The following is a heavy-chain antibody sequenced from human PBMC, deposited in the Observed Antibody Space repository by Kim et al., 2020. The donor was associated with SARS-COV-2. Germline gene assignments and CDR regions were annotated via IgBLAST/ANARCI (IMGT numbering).Heavy chain of an antibody. CDR2: IYYSGST. D-gene: IGHD6-13*01. V-gene: IGHV4-59*08. Sequence: SETLSLTCTVSGGSISSYYWSWIRQPPGKGLEWIGHIYYSGSTYYNPSLKSRVTISVDTSKNQFSLRLTSVTAADTAVYYCARHRWYLGPDYWGPGTLVIVSS. CDR1: GGSISSYY. CDR3: ARHRWYLGPDY. J-gene: IGHJ4*02.